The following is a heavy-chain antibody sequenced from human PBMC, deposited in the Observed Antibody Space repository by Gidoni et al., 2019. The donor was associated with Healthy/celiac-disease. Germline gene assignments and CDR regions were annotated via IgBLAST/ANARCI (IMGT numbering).Heavy chain of an antibody. J-gene: IGHJ5*02. CDR2: IIPIFGTA. V-gene: IGHV1-69*01. CDR1: GGTFSSYA. Sequence: QVQLVQSGAEVMKPGSSVQVSCKASGGTFSSYAISWVRQAPGQGLEWMGGIIPIFGTANYAQKFQGRVTITADESTSTAYMELSSLRSEDTAVYYWARGEALSQGGWFDPWGQGTLVTVSS. CDR3: ARGEALSQGGWFDP. D-gene: IGHD1-26*01.